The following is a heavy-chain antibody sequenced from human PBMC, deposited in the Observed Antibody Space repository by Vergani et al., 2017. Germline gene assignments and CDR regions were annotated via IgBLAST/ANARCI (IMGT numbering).Heavy chain of an antibody. CDR1: GFTFSSYG. V-gene: IGHV3-30*02. Sequence: QVQLVESGGGVVQPGGSLRLSCAASGFTFSSYGMHWVRQAPGKGLEWVAFIRYDGSNKYYADSVKGRFTISRDNSKNTLYLQMNSLRAEDTAVYYCARSRYDSSGFSTIFRYWGQGTLVTVSS. D-gene: IGHD3-22*01. J-gene: IGHJ4*02. CDR2: IRYDGSNK. CDR3: ARSRYDSSGFSTIFRY.